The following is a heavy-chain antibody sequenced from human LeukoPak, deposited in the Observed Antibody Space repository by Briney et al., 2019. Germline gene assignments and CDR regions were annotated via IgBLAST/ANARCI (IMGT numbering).Heavy chain of an antibody. D-gene: IGHD2-2*01. CDR3: ARDGGDIVVVPAAERHYYYYYGMDV. V-gene: IGHV1-69*13. J-gene: IGHJ6*04. CDR1: GGTFISYA. CDR2: IIPIFGTA. Sequence: SVKVSCKASGGTFISYAISWLRQAPGQGLEWMGGIIPIFGTANYAQKFQGRVTITADESTSTAYMELSGLRSEDTAVYYCARDGGDIVVVPAAERHYYYYYGMDVWGKGTTVTVSS.